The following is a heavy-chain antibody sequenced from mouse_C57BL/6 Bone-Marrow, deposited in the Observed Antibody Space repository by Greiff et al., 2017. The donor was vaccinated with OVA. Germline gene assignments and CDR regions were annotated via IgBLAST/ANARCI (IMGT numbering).Heavy chain of an antibody. V-gene: IGHV1-61*01. Sequence: VQLQQPGAELVRPGSSVKLSCKASGYTFTSYWMDWVKQRPGQGLEWIGNIYPSDSETHYNQKFKDKATLTVDKSSSTAYMQLSSLTSEDSAVYYCARELDSSGSGFAYWGQGTLVTVSA. CDR1: GYTFTSYW. CDR3: ARELDSSGSGFAY. CDR2: IYPSDSET. J-gene: IGHJ3*01. D-gene: IGHD3-2*02.